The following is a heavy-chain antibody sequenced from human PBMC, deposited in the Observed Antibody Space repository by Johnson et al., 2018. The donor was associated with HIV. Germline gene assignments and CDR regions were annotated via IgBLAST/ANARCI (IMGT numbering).Heavy chain of an antibody. CDR3: ASGEDYGGNYGALDI. CDR1: GFTFSSYA. CDR2: ISYDGSKK. D-gene: IGHD4-23*01. Sequence: QVQLVESGGGLVQPGRSLRLSCAASGFTFSSYAMHWVRQAPGKGLEWVAVISYDGSKKYYADSVKGRFAISRDNSKNTLHLQMNSLRAEDTAVYYCASGEDYGGNYGALDIWGQGTMVTVSS. V-gene: IGHV3-30*09. J-gene: IGHJ3*02.